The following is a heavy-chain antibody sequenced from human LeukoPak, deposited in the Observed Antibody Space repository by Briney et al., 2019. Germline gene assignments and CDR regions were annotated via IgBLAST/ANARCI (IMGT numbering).Heavy chain of an antibody. CDR3: ARHGRGSVYDAFDI. V-gene: IGHV4-4*07. CDR1: DGSISSYY. CDR2: IYTSGST. D-gene: IGHD5/OR15-5a*01. J-gene: IGHJ3*02. Sequence: SETLSLTCTVSDGSISSYYWSWIRQPAGKGLEWIGRIYTSGSTNYNPSLKSRVTMSVDTSKNQFSLKLSSVTAADTAVYYCARHGRGSVYDAFDIWGQGTMVTVSS.